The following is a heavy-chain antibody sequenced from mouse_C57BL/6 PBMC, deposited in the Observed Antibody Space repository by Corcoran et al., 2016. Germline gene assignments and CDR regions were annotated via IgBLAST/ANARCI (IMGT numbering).Heavy chain of an antibody. V-gene: IGHV9-3*01. J-gene: IGHJ4*01. CDR3: ARENYIY. CDR1: GYTFTTYG. Sequence: QIQLVQSGPELKKPGETVKISCKASGYTFTTYGMSWVKQAPGKGLKWMGWINTYSGVPTYADDFKGRFAFSLETSASTAYLQINNLKNEDTATYCCARENYIYWGQGTSVTVSS. D-gene: IGHD2-12*01. CDR2: INTYSGVP.